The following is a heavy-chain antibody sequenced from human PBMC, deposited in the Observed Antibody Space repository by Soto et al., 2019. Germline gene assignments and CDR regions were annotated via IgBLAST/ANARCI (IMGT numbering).Heavy chain of an antibody. V-gene: IGHV4-34*01. CDR2: VNHSGTT. D-gene: IGHD2-2*01. Sequence: SETLSLTCAVYGGSFSGYYWTWIRQSPEKGLEWIGEVNHSGTTYYNPSLKTRVTISVHTPKNQFSLKMSSVTAAYTAVYYCARGIGYCSSINCYSSRRLRFDSWGQGLPVTVSS. CDR3: ARGIGYCSSINCYSSRRLRFDS. CDR1: GGSFSGYY. J-gene: IGHJ4*02.